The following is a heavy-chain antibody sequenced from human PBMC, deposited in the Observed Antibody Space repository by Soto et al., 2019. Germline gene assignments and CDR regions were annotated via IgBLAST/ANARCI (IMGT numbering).Heavy chain of an antibody. CDR3: ARDLGSGYDPGDY. CDR1: GDIFSGYS. V-gene: IGHV1-69*14. D-gene: IGHD5-12*01. Sequence: QVQLVQSGAEVKKPGSSVKVSCKTSGDIFSGYSISWVRQAPGQGLEWMGGIIPIFGTTNYAQRFHGRVTITADKSTSTVYMELYSLKSEDTAVYYCARDLGSGYDPGDYWGQGTLVTLSS. J-gene: IGHJ4*02. CDR2: IIPIFGTT.